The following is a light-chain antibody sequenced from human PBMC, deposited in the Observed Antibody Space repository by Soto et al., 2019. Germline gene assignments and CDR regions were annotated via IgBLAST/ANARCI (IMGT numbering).Light chain of an antibody. CDR1: SSNIGNNY. J-gene: IGLJ2*01. CDR2: DYN. Sequence: QSVLTQSPSVSAAPGQKVTISCSGSSSNIGNNYVSWYQQLPGTAPKLLIYDYNKRPSGIPDRFSGSKSGTSGTLDITGLQTGDEADYYCATWDGSLPGEVFGGGTKLTVL. V-gene: IGLV1-51*01. CDR3: ATWDGSLPGEV.